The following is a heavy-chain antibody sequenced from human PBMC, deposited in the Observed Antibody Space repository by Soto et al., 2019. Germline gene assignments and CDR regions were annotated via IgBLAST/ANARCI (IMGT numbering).Heavy chain of an antibody. J-gene: IGHJ5*02. D-gene: IGHD1-1*01. CDR3: ARDTTTGKGNLFDP. CDR2: ISGGSSYI. V-gene: IGHV3-21*01. CDR1: GFTFSSQS. Sequence: VGSLRLSCAASGFTFSSQSMSWVRQAPGKGLEWVSSISGGSSYIYYADSVKGRFTISRDNAKNSLYLQMNSLGAEDTAVYYCARDTTTGKGNLFDPWGQGTTGTVSS.